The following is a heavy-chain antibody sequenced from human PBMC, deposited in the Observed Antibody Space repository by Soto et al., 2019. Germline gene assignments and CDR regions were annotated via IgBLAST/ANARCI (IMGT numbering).Heavy chain of an antibody. J-gene: IGHJ4*02. V-gene: IGHV3-15*07. CDR3: THQGDFYDRLDS. D-gene: IGHD3-22*01. CDR1: GPGFSAAW. Sequence: EFLLVESGGGLVKPGGSLRLSCAASGPGFSAAWMKWVRQAPGKGLEGVGRIKSKGGGETKDYAAPVKGRFTISRDDSKNTVYLQMDSLKTGDTAVYYCTHQGDFYDRLDSWGQGTLVTVSS. CDR2: IKSKGGGETK.